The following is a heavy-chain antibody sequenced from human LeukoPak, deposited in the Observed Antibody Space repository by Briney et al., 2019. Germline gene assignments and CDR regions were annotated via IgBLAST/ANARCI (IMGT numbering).Heavy chain of an antibody. V-gene: IGHV3-21*01. CDR2: ISSSSSSI. CDR3: ARRFDFWSRNYKVKWFDP. D-gene: IGHD3-3*01. CDR1: GFSFSNFG. J-gene: IGHJ5*02. Sequence: PGGSLRLSCAASGFSFSNFGMNWVRQAPGKGLEWVSSISSSSSSIFYADSVKGRFTISRDNAKNSLYLQMSSLRAEDTAVYYCARRFDFWSRNYKVKWFDPWGQGTLVTVSS.